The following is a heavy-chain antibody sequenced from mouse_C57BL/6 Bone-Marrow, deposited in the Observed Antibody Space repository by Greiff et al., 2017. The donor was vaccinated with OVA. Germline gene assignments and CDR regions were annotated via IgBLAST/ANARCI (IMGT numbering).Heavy chain of an antibody. CDR1: GYTFTSYW. J-gene: IGHJ3*01. Sequence: QVQLQQPGAELVKPGASVKLSGKASGYTFTSYWMQWVKQRPGQGLEWIGEIDPSDSYTNYNQKFKGKATLTVDTSSSTAYMQLSSLTSEDSAVYYCARPSRQLRLRWFAYWGQGTLVTVSA. CDR2: IDPSDSYT. CDR3: ARPSRQLRLRWFAY. D-gene: IGHD3-2*02. V-gene: IGHV1-50*01.